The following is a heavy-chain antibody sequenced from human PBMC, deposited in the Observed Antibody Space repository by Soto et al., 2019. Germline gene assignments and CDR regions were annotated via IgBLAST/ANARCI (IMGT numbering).Heavy chain of an antibody. CDR1: GYTFTSYG. J-gene: IGHJ6*03. CDR3: ASVYSGYGNYYYYMDV. Sequence: QVQLVQSGAEVKKPGASVKVSCKASGYTFTSYGISWVRQAPGQGREWMGWISAYNGNTNYAQKLQGRVTMTTDTSTSTAYMELRSLRSDDAAVYYCASVYSGYGNYYYYMDVWGKGTTVTVSS. CDR2: ISAYNGNT. V-gene: IGHV1-18*01. D-gene: IGHD5-12*01.